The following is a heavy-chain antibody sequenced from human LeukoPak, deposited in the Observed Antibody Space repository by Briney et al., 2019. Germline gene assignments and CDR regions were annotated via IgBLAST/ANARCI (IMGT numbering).Heavy chain of an antibody. V-gene: IGHV3-74*01. CDR3: ARAGSFRFDY. D-gene: IGHD1-14*01. CDR1: GFTFSNSW. CDR2: MNSDGSIT. J-gene: IGHJ4*02. Sequence: QTGGSLRLSCAASGFTFSNSWMHWVRQVPGKGLLWVSRMNSDGSITNYADSVKGRFTISRDNARNTLYLQMHTLTVEDTAVYYCARAGSFRFDYWGQGTLVTVSS.